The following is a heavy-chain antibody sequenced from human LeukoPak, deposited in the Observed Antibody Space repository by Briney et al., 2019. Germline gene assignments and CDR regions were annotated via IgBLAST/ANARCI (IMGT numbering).Heavy chain of an antibody. J-gene: IGHJ4*02. V-gene: IGHV3-43*02. D-gene: IGHD3-10*01. Sequence: AGGSLRLSCSASGFIVDYYAMYWVRQAPGKGLEWVSLISGNGGSTYYADSVKGRFTISRDNSKNSLFLQMNSLRTEDTALYYCVRAIGRGPGGHFDYWGQGTLVTVSS. CDR1: GFIVDYYA. CDR3: VRAIGRGPGGHFDY. CDR2: ISGNGGST.